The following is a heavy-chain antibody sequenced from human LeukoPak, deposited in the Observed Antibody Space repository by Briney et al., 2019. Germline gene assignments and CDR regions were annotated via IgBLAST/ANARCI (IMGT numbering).Heavy chain of an antibody. J-gene: IGHJ4*02. CDR1: GYSFTSYW. CDR3: ARQFDYGLLDY. CDR2: IYPGDSDT. D-gene: IGHD4-17*01. V-gene: IGHV5-51*01. Sequence: GESLKISCKGSGYSFTSYWIGWVRQMPGKGLEWVGIIYPGDSDTRYSPSFQGQVTISADRSITTAYLQWSSLKASDTAMYYCARQFDYGLLDYWGQGTLVTVSS.